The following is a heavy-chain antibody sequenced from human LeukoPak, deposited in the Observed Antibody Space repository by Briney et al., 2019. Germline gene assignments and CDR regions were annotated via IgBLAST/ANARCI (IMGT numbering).Heavy chain of an antibody. CDR3: ARSSSGWHDY. Sequence: GGSLRLSCAASGFTFSNAWMSWVRQAPGNRLEWVSVIYTGGSTYYADSVKGRFTISRDNSKNTLYLQMNSLRAEDTAVYYCARSSSGWHDYWGQGTLVTVSS. CDR1: GFTFSNAW. J-gene: IGHJ4*02. D-gene: IGHD6-19*01. V-gene: IGHV3-53*01. CDR2: IYTGGST.